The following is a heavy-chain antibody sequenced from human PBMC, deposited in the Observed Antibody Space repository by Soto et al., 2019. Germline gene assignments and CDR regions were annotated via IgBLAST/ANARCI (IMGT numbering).Heavy chain of an antibody. CDR1: GFTFSSYW. V-gene: IGHV3-74*01. Sequence: GGSLRLSCAASGFTFSSYWMHWVRQAPGKGLVWVSRINSDGSSTSYADSVKGRFTISRDNAKNTLYLQMNSLRAEDTAVYYCARLYGDYLHTVDYWGQGTLVTVSS. CDR2: INSDGSST. J-gene: IGHJ4*02. CDR3: ARLYGDYLHTVDY. D-gene: IGHD4-17*01.